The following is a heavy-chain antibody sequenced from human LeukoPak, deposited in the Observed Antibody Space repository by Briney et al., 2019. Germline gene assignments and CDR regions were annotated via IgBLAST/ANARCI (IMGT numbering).Heavy chain of an antibody. V-gene: IGHV3-21*01. Sequence: GGSLRLSCAASGFTFSSYSMNWVRQAPGKGLEWVSSISSSSYIYYADSVKGRFTISRDNAKNSLYLQMNSLRAEDTAVYYCVRGGYDFWSGYYGSPGRLWAQKYYFDYWGQGTLVTVSS. CDR3: VRGGYDFWSGYYGSPGRLWAQKYYFDY. CDR2: ISSSSYI. J-gene: IGHJ4*02. CDR1: GFTFSSYS. D-gene: IGHD3-3*01.